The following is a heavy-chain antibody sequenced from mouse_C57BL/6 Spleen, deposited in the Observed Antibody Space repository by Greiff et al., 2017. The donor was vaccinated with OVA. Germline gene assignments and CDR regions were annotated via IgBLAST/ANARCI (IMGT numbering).Heavy chain of an antibody. CDR1: GFTFSDYY. CDR3: ARRGWYFDV. Sequence: EVQRVESEGGLVQPGSSMKLSCTASGFTFSDYYMAWVRQVPEKGLEWVANINYDGSSTYYLDSLKSRFIISRDNAKNILYLQMSSLKSEDTATYYCARRGWYFDVWGTGTTVTVSS. CDR2: INYDGSST. J-gene: IGHJ1*03. V-gene: IGHV5-16*01.